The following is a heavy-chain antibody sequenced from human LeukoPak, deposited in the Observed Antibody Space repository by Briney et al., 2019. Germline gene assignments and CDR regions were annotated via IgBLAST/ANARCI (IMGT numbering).Heavy chain of an antibody. V-gene: IGHV3-53*04. CDR3: ARDYLDPAMVGIRAFDI. D-gene: IGHD5-18*01. J-gene: IGHJ3*02. CDR2: IYSGGST. CDR1: GFTVSSNY. Sequence: GGSLRLSCAASGFTVSSNYMSWVRQAPGKGLEWVSVIYSGGSTYYADSVKGRFTISRHNSKNTLYLQMNSLRAEDTAVYYCARDYLDPAMVGIRAFDIWGQGKMVTVSS.